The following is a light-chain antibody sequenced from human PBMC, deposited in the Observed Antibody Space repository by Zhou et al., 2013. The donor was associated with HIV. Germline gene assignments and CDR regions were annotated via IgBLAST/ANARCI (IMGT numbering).Light chain of an antibody. V-gene: IGKV1-13*02. J-gene: IGKJ1*01. Sequence: AIPLTQSPSSLSASVGDRISITCRASQGASSSVAWYQQKPGRAPKLLIYDVSSLGSGVPSRFSGSGSGTHFTLTITSLQPDDFASYYCQQFDRYSTFGQGTKVDMK. CDR3: QQFDRYST. CDR2: DVS. CDR1: QGASSS.